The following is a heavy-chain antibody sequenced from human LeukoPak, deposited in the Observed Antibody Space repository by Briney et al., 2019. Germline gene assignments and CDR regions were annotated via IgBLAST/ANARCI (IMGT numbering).Heavy chain of an antibody. CDR3: GSTNYNPSLNSRVTISVDTSKNQFSLKLSSVTAADTAVYYCARDLGPTSYYYYDGMDV. CDR2: IYYSGST. D-gene: IGHD3-10*01. J-gene: IGHJ6*04. CDR1: GGSISSYY. Sequence: SETLSLTCAVSGGSISSYYWSWIRQPPGKGLEWISYIYYSGSTNYNPSLKSRVTISVDTSKNQFSLKLISVTAEDTAVYYCGSTNYNPSLNSRVTISVDTSKNQFSLKLSSVTAADTAVYYCARDLGPTSYYYYDGMDVWGERTTVTVSS. V-gene: IGHV4-59*01.